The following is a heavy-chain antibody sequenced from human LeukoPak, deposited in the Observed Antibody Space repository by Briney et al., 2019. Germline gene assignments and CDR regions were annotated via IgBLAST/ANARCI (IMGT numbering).Heavy chain of an antibody. CDR1: GGSTSSSSYY. V-gene: IGHV4-39*01. D-gene: IGHD3-22*01. Sequence: PSETLSLTCTVSGGSTSSSSYYWGWIRQPPGKGLEWIGSIYYSGSTYYNPSLKSRVTISVDTSKNQFSLKLSSVTAADTAVYYCARRPPLYDSSGTNWGQGTLVTVSS. J-gene: IGHJ4*02. CDR3: ARRPPLYDSSGTN. CDR2: IYYSGST.